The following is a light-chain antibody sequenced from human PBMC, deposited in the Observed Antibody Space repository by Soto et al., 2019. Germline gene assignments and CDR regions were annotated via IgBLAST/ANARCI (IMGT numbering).Light chain of an antibody. Sequence: QSALTQPPSASGSPGQSVTISCTGTSSDIGGYNRVSWFQQYPWKAPKLMIYEVNEPPSGVPDRFSGSKSGNTASLTVSGLLPEDEADYYCSSYAGSLSWVFGGGTKLTVL. CDR3: SSYAGSLSWV. V-gene: IGLV2-8*01. J-gene: IGLJ3*02. CDR1: SSDIGGYNR. CDR2: EVN.